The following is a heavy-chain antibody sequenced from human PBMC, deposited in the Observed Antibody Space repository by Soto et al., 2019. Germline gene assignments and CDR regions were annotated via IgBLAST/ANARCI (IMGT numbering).Heavy chain of an antibody. J-gene: IGHJ4*02. Sequence: QVQLVESGGGVVQPGSSLTISCAASGFTFGSHGMHWVRQAPGKGLEWVALIWYDGSKDNYADSVKGRFTISRDNAKNSLYLQMNSLRAEDTAVYYCARDSITIFGVVVDYWGQGTLVTVSS. CDR1: GFTFGSHG. CDR3: ARDSITIFGVVVDY. D-gene: IGHD3-3*01. V-gene: IGHV3-33*01. CDR2: IWYDGSKD.